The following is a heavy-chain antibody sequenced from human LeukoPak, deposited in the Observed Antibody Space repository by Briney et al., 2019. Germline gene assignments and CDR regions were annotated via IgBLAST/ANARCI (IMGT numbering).Heavy chain of an antibody. J-gene: IGHJ4*02. Sequence: ASVKVSCKASGYTFTGYYMHWVRQAPGQGLEWMGWINPDSGGTNYAQKFQGRVTMTRDTSISTAYMELSRLRSDDTAVYYCARGREVVLRFLEWLLDYLGQGALVTVSS. V-gene: IGHV1-2*02. CDR1: GYTFTGYY. CDR3: ARGREVVLRFLEWLLDY. CDR2: INPDSGGT. D-gene: IGHD3-3*01.